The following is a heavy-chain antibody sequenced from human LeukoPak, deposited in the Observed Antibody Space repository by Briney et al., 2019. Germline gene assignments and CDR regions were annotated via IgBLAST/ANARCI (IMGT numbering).Heavy chain of an antibody. Sequence: TPSETLSLTCTVSGGSISSYYWSWIRQPPGKGLEWIGYIYYSGSTNYNPSLKSRVTISVDTSKNQFSLKLSSVTAADTAVYYCARHSMVRGVLAFDPWGQGTLVTVSS. V-gene: IGHV4-59*08. CDR3: ARHSMVRGVLAFDP. D-gene: IGHD3-10*01. CDR2: IYYSGST. J-gene: IGHJ5*02. CDR1: GGSISSYY.